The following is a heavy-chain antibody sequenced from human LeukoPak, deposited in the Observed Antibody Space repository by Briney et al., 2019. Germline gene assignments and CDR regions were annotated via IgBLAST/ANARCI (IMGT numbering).Heavy chain of an antibody. Sequence: GGSLRLSCAASGFTFSSYSMNWVRQAPGKGLEWVSSISSSSSYIYYADSVKGRFTISRDNAKNSLYLQMNSLRAEDTAVYYCAKATLGSCGGVRCYPFDYWGQGTLVTVSS. CDR1: GFTFSSYS. J-gene: IGHJ4*02. CDR2: ISSSSSYI. V-gene: IGHV3-21*04. CDR3: AKATLGSCGGVRCYPFDY. D-gene: IGHD2-15*01.